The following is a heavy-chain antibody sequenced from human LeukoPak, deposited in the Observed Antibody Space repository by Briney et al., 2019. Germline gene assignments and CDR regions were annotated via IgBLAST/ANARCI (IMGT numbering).Heavy chain of an antibody. CDR2: IIPILGIA. J-gene: IGHJ4*02. CDR3: ARDRQQLVPHFDY. V-gene: IGHV1-69*04. Sequence: SVKVSCKASGGTFSSYAISWVRQAPGQGLEWMGRIIPILGIANYAQKFQGRVTITADKSTSTAYMELSSLRSEDTAVYYRARDRQQLVPHFDYWGQGTLVTVSS. CDR1: GGTFSSYA. D-gene: IGHD6-13*01.